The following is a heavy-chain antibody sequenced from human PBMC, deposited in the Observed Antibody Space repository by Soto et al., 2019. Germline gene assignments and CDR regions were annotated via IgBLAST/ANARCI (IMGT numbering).Heavy chain of an antibody. CDR2: IYYSGST. CDR1: GGSISGGGYY. Sequence: PSETLSLTCTVSGGSISGGGYYWSWIRQHPGKGLEWIGYIYYSGSTYYNPSLKSRVTISVDTSKNQFSLKLSSVTAADTAVYYCARLDPVGGAAGPLDYWGQGTLVTVSS. D-gene: IGHD6-13*01. J-gene: IGHJ4*02. CDR3: ARLDPVGGAAGPLDY. V-gene: IGHV4-31*03.